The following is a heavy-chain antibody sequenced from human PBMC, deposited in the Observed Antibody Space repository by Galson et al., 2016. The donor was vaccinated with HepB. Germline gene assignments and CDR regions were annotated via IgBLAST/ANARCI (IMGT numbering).Heavy chain of an antibody. D-gene: IGHD1-26*01. CDR2: IDPSGSYS. Sequence: QSGAEVKKPGDSLRISCKASGYTFTSYWINWVRQMPGRGLEWMGRIDPSGSYSDYSPSFQGHVTFSADRSASTAFLQWGSLKASDTAIYYCARLAILGATVDLPNGLDVWGQGTTVTVSS. CDR1: GYTFTSYW. CDR3: ARLAILGATVDLPNGLDV. V-gene: IGHV5-10-1*01. J-gene: IGHJ6*02.